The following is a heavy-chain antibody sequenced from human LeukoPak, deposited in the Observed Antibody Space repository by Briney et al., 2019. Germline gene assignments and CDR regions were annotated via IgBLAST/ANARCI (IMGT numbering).Heavy chain of an antibody. CDR1: GDSISNYY. J-gene: IGHJ3*02. CDR3: ARDIYGGGAFDI. D-gene: IGHD4-23*01. CDR2: IYYSGST. Sequence: TSETLSLTCTVSGDSISNYYWSWIRQPPGKGLEWIGYIYYSGSTNYNPSLKSRVTISVDTSKNQFSLKLSSVTAADTAVYYCARDIYGGGAFDIWGQGTMVTVSS. V-gene: IGHV4-59*01.